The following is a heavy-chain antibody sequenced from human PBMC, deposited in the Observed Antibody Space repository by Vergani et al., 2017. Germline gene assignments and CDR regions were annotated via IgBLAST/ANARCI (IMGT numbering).Heavy chain of an antibody. CDR3: ARSYPTGECEGSSGCFDYFDY. J-gene: IGHJ4*02. Sequence: QLVQSGAEVKKPGSSVKVSCKASGFTFTSSAVQWVRQARGQRLEWIGWIVVGSGNTNYAQKFQERVTITRDMSTSTAYMELSSLRSEDTAVYYCARSYPTGECEGSSGCFDYFDYWGQGTLVTVSS. CDR2: IVVGSGNT. CDR1: GFTFTSSA. V-gene: IGHV1-58*01. D-gene: IGHD6-19*01.